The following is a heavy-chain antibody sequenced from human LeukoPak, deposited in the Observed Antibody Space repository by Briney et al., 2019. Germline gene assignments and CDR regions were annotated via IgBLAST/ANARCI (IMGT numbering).Heavy chain of an antibody. CDR3: ARPSRGNYYYYMDV. V-gene: IGHV4-34*01. CDR2: INHSGST. J-gene: IGHJ6*03. Sequence: SETLSLTCAVYGGSFSGYYWSWIRQPPGKGLEWIGEINHSGSTNYNPSLKSRVTISVDTSKNQFSLKLSSVTAADTAVYCCARPSRGNYYYYMDVWGKGTTVTISS. CDR1: GGSFSGYY. D-gene: IGHD3-10*01.